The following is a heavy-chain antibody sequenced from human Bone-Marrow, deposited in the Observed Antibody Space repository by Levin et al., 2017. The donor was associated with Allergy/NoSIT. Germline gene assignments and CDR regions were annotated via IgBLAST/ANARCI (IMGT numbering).Heavy chain of an antibody. V-gene: IGHV3-53*01. CDR3: ARNRHCIGGRCYSV. Sequence: LGESLKISCAASGFTVSNNYMRWVRQAPGKGLEWVSLIYSGGTTYYADSVKGRFTISRDNSKNTVYLQMNSLRAEDTAVYYCARNRHCIGGRCYSVWGQGTLVTVSS. D-gene: IGHD2-15*01. J-gene: IGHJ4*02. CDR2: IYSGGTT. CDR1: GFTVSNNY.